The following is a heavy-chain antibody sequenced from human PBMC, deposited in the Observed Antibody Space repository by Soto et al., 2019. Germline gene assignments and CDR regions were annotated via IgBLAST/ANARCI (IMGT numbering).Heavy chain of an antibody. CDR2: ISAYNGNT. D-gene: IGHD6-13*01. CDR1: GYTFTSYG. V-gene: IGHV1-18*01. Sequence: ASVKVSCKASGYTFTSYGISWVRQAPGQGLEWMGWISAYNGNTNYAQKLQGRVTMTTDTSTSTAYMELRSLRYDDTAVYNCARDALAVTNRSNKRSSWFAYPLPLDYWGQGTLVTVSS. J-gene: IGHJ4*02. CDR3: ARDALAVTNRSNKRSSWFAYPLPLDY.